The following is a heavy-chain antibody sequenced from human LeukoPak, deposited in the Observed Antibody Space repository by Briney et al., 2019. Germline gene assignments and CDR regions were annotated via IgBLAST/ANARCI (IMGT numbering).Heavy chain of an antibody. V-gene: IGHV4-4*07. CDR1: GGSISSYY. D-gene: IGHD5-18*01. Sequence: SETLSLTCTVSGGSISSYYWGWIGQPAGKGLEWIGRIYTSGSTNYNPSLKSRVTMSVDTSKNQFSLKLSSVTAADTAVYYCARGYSYGRPFDYWGQGTLVTVSS. CDR2: IYTSGST. J-gene: IGHJ4*02. CDR3: ARGYSYGRPFDY.